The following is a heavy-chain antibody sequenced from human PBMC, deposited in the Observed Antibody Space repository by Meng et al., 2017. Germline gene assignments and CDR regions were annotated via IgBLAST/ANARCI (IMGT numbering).Heavy chain of an antibody. Sequence: ASVKVSCKASGYTFTSYYMHWVRQATGQGLEWMGWMNPNSGNTGYAQKFQGRVTMTRNTSISTAYMELSSLRSEDTAVYYCARGLSQLWFGELSRTEWRYFSAGNDYWGQGTLVTVSS. J-gene: IGHJ4*02. D-gene: IGHD3-10*01. CDR1: GYTFTSYY. CDR2: MNPNSGNT. V-gene: IGHV1-8*02. CDR3: ARGLSQLWFGELSRTEWRYFSAGNDY.